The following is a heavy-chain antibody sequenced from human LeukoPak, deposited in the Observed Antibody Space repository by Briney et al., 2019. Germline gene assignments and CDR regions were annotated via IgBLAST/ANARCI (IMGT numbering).Heavy chain of an antibody. Sequence: PSETLSLTCTVSGGSISSSSYYWGWIRQPPGKGLEWIGSIYYSGSTYYNPSLKSRVTISVDTSKNQFSLKLSSVTAADTAVYYCARTHYCDSHRFDYWGQGTLVTVSS. CDR1: GGSISSSSYY. CDR3: ARTHYCDSHRFDY. D-gene: IGHD3-22*01. V-gene: IGHV4-39*01. CDR2: IYYSGST. J-gene: IGHJ4*02.